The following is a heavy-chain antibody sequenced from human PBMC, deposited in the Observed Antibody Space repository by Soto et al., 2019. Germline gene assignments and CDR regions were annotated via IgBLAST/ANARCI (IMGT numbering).Heavy chain of an antibody. CDR2: IYSSGNT. V-gene: IGHV4-4*07. Sequence: PSETLSLTCSVSGGNISGYYWTWIRQPAGKGLEWIGRIYSSGNTKYNPSLQSRVTMSLDTSNNQFSLRLTSVTAADTAVYYCARGQRFSDWFDPWGQGTLATVSS. CDR1: GGNISGYY. D-gene: IGHD3-3*01. J-gene: IGHJ5*02. CDR3: ARGQRFSDWFDP.